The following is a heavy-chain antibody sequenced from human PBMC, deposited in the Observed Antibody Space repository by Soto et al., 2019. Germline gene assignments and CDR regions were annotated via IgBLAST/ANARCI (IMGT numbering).Heavy chain of an antibody. CDR3: ARDFSTSADGFDY. CDR2: INPKTGGT. D-gene: IGHD6-13*01. CDR1: GYTFTGSY. Sequence: GASVKVSCKASGYTFTGSYIHWVRQAPGQGLEWMGWINPKTGGTNYAQKFQGRVTLTRDTSIKTASMELTRLRSDDTAVYFCARDFSTSADGFDYWGQGTLVTVSS. V-gene: IGHV1-2*02. J-gene: IGHJ4*02.